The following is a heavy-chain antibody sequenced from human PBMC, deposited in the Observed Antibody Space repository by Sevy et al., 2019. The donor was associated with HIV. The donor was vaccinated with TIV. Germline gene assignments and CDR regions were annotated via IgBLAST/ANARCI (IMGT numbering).Heavy chain of an antibody. CDR2: ISAGGTTT. J-gene: IGHJ5*02. Sequence: GGSLRLSCAASGFIFSNYPMSWVRHSPGKGLEWVSDISAGGTTTYYADSVEGRFTISRDNSKHTLYLQMNSLRAEDTAVYYCATYYYDSSGYYSAGWFDPWGQGTLVTVSS. CDR1: GFIFSNYP. D-gene: IGHD3-22*01. V-gene: IGHV3-23*01. CDR3: ATYYYDSSGYYSAGWFDP.